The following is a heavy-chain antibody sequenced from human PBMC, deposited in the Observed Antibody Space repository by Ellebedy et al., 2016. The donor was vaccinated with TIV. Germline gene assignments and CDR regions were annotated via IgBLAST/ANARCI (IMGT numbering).Heavy chain of an antibody. D-gene: IGHD1-26*01. CDR3: AREFRVGATTGFGY. V-gene: IGHV5-10-1*01. J-gene: IGHJ4*02. Sequence: GESLKISXKGSGYSFTSYWINWVRQMPGKGLEWMGKIDPSDSYTKYSPSFQGHVTISADKSISTAYLQWSSLKASDTAMYYCAREFRVGATTGFGYWGQGTLVTVSS. CDR1: GYSFTSYW. CDR2: IDPSDSYT.